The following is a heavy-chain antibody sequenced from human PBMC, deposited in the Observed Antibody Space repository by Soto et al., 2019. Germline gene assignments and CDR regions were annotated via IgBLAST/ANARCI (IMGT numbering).Heavy chain of an antibody. CDR3: ARESEDLTSNFDY. V-gene: IGHV3-21*06. CDR2: ISSTTNYI. Sequence: SGGSLGLSCAASGFTFTRYSMNWVRQAPGKGLEWVSSISSTTNYIYYGDSMKGRFTISRDNAKNSLYLEMNSLRAEDTAVYYCARESEDLTSNFDYWGQGTLVTGS. CDR1: GFTFTRYS. J-gene: IGHJ4*02.